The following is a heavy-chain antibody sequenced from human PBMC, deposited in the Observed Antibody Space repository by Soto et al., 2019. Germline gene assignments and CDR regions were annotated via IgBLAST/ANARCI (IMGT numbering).Heavy chain of an antibody. CDR1: GFTFSTYA. J-gene: IGHJ4*02. D-gene: IGHD1-1*01. V-gene: IGHV3-23*02. Sequence: GGSLRLSCAASGFTFSTYALSGVRQAPGKGLEWVSGLDSSGTDTYYGDFAKGRFTISRDNTNNMLYLQMNSLRAEDTAVYYCAKELERHYDFDSWGQGTLVTVS. CDR2: LDSSGTDT. CDR3: AKELERHYDFDS.